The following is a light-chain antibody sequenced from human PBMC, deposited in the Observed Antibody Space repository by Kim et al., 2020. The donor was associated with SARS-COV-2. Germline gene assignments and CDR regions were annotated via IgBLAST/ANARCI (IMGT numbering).Light chain of an antibody. V-gene: IGKV3-15*01. Sequence: LAVYAGERASPSCRASQSVNNISAWYQQKPGQARRLLIHGAFTRATGIPARFSGSGSGTEFTLTISSLQSEDFAVYYCQQYYIWYTFGQGTKLEI. CDR1: QSVNNI. J-gene: IGKJ2*01. CDR2: GAF. CDR3: QQYYIWYT.